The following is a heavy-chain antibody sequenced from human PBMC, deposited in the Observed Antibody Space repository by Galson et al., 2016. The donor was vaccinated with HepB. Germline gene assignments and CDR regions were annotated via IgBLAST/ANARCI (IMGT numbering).Heavy chain of an antibody. J-gene: IGHJ3*02. D-gene: IGHD3-9*01. CDR3: VRGYDILTGSTQDAFDI. V-gene: IGHV3-33*01. Sequence: SLRLSCAASGFTFSSYGMHWVRQAPGKGLEWVAVIWYDGSNKYYADSVKGRFTISRDNSKDTLYLQMNSLRVEDTAVYYCVRGYDILTGSTQDAFDIWGQGTVVTVSS. CDR2: IWYDGSNK. CDR1: GFTFSSYG.